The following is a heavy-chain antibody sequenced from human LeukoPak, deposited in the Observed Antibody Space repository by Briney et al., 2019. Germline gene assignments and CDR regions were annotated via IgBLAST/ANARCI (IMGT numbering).Heavy chain of an antibody. CDR2: ISGSGGST. CDR3: AKALGDYYYYGMDV. J-gene: IGHJ6*02. Sequence: GGSLRLSCAASGFTFSSYAMSWVRQAPGKGLEWVSAISGSGGSTYYADSVKGRFTISRDNSKNTLYLQMNSLRAEDTAVYYCAKALGDYYYYGMDVWGQGITVTVSS. V-gene: IGHV3-23*01. CDR1: GFTFSSYA.